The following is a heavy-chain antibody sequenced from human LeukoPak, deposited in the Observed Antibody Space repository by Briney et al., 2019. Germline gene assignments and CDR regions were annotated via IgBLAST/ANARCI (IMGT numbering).Heavy chain of an antibody. CDR3: ARWPTMGGR. D-gene: IGHD3-16*01. CDR1: GFPVSDNY. J-gene: IGHJ4*02. CDR2: IYNGGTT. V-gene: IGHV3-66*01. Sequence: TGGSLRLSCAASGFPVSDNYMTWVRQAPGKGLEWVSVIYNGGTTKYADSVKGRFIISRDNSRNMLYLQMNSLRVEDTAVYYCARWPTMGGRWGQGTLVTVSS.